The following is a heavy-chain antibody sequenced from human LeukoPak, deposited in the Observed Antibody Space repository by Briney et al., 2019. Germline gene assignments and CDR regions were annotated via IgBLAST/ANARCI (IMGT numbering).Heavy chain of an antibody. J-gene: IGHJ3*02. Sequence: AGGSLRLSCAASGFTFSSYSMNWVRQAPGKGLEWVSSISSSSSYIYYADSVKGRFTISRDNAKNPLYLQMNSLRAEDTAVYYCARLGRQQREIDAFDIWGQGTMVTVSS. CDR2: ISSSSSYI. D-gene: IGHD6-13*01. CDR3: ARLGRQQREIDAFDI. CDR1: GFTFSSYS. V-gene: IGHV3-21*01.